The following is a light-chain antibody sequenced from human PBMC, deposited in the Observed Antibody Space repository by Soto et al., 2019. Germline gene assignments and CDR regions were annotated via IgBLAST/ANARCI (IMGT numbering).Light chain of an antibody. J-gene: IGLJ1*01. CDR2: DVS. V-gene: IGLV2-14*01. CDR1: SRDVGGYNY. CDR3: SSYTSSSTYV. Sequence: QSVLTQPASVSGSPGQSITISCTGTSRDVGGYNYVSWYQQHPGKAPKLMIYDVSNRPSGVSNRFSGSKSGNTASLTISGLQAEDEADYYCSSYTSSSTYVXGTGTRSPS.